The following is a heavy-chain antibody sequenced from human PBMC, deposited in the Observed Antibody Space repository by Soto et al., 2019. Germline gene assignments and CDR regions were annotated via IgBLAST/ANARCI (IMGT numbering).Heavy chain of an antibody. J-gene: IGHJ6*02. D-gene: IGHD1-7*01. CDR3: ARGRKVTGTTRYYYGMDA. CDR1: GYTFTSYD. V-gene: IGHV1-8*01. Sequence: ASVKVSCKASGYTFTSYDINWVRQATGQGLEWMGWMNPNSGNTGYAQKFQGRVTMTRNTSISTAYMELSSLRSEDTAVYYCARGRKVTGTTRYYYGMDAWGQGTTVTVSS. CDR2: MNPNSGNT.